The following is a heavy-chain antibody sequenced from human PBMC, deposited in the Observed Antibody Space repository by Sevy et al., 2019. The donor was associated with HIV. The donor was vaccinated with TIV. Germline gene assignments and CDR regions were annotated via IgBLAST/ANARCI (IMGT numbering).Heavy chain of an antibody. CDR1: GFTSSSYA. CDR2: ISGSGGNT. J-gene: IGHJ3*02. D-gene: IGHD2-15*01. CDR3: ARVGIVVGGAFDI. Sequence: GGSLRLSCAASGFTSSSYAMSWVRQAPGKGLEWVALISGSGGNTYYADSVKGRFTISRDNAKNSLYLQMNSLRAEDTAVYYCARVGIVVGGAFDIWGQGTMVTVSS. V-gene: IGHV3-23*01.